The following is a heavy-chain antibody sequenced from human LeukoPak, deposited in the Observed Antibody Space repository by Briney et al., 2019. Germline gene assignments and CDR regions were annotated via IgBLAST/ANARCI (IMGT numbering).Heavy chain of an antibody. D-gene: IGHD4-17*01. CDR3: ARHPDYGDTSGAFDI. CDR1: GGSISSYY. CDR2: IYYSGGT. J-gene: IGHJ3*02. Sequence: PSETLSLTCTVSGGSISSYYWSWIRQPPGKGLEWIGYIYYSGGTNYNPSLKSRVTISVDTSKNQFSLKLSSVTAADTAVYYCARHPDYGDTSGAFDIWGQGTMVTVSS. V-gene: IGHV4-59*08.